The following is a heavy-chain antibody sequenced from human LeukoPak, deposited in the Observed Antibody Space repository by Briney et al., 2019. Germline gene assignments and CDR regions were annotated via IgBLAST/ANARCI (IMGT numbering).Heavy chain of an antibody. Sequence: ASVKVSCKASGYTFTGYYMHWVRQAPGQGLEWMGWINPNSGGTNYAQKFQGRVTMTRDASISTAYMELSRLGSDDTAVYYCARDRLRGYGGKASWRDAFDIWGQGTMVTVSS. CDR1: GYTFTGYY. CDR3: ARDRLRGYGGKASWRDAFDI. D-gene: IGHD4-23*01. CDR2: INPNSGGT. J-gene: IGHJ3*02. V-gene: IGHV1-2*02.